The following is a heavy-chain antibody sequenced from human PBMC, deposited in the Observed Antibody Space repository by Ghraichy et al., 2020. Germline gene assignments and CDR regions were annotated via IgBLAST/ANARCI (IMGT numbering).Heavy chain of an antibody. J-gene: IGHJ4*02. D-gene: IGHD2-15*01. CDR2: INSDGRDT. Sequence: GGSLRLSCAASGFSFNNYWMHWVRHAPGKGLVWVSRINSDGRDTIYADSVKGRFTISRDNARNTLYLQMNSLRAEDTAVYYCAREYCRGGRCFFGTGGSHFDYWGQGTLVTVSS. CDR3: AREYCRGGRCFFGTGGSHFDY. V-gene: IGHV3-74*01. CDR1: GFSFNNYW.